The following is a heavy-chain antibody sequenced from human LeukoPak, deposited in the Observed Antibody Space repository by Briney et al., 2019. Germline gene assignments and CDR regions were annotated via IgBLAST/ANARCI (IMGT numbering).Heavy chain of an antibody. Sequence: GGSLRLSCAASGFNFRDYDITWVRQAPGKGLEWVASISASGATTNYADSVRGRFTIFRDNSNKVTYLRMNSLSAEDTAVYYSARSINYSNYLLDSWGQGTRVTVSS. D-gene: IGHD4-11*01. CDR3: ARSINYSNYLLDS. CDR1: GFNFRDYD. V-gene: IGHV3-23*01. CDR2: ISASGATT. J-gene: IGHJ4*02.